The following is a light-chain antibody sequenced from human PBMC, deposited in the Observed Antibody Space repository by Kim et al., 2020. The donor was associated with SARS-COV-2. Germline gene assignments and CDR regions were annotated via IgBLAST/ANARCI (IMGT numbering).Light chain of an antibody. J-gene: IGKJ1*01. Sequence: EIVMTQSPDTLSVSPGERVTLSCRASQSVRTDLGWYQQKSGQAPRLLIYDASTRATDVPARFSGSGSGTEFTLTISSLQSEDFAVYHCQQYNNWPPWTFGQGTKLEI. CDR1: QSVRTD. CDR2: DAS. CDR3: QQYNNWPPWT. V-gene: IGKV3-15*01.